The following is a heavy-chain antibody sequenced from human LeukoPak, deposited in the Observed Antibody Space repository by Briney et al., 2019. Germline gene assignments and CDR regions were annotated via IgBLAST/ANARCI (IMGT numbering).Heavy chain of an antibody. CDR1: GFTVSNNY. V-gene: IGHV3-53*01. J-gene: IGHJ4*02. CDR2: IYSGGST. D-gene: IGHD6-6*01. Sequence: GGSLRLSRAASGFTVSNNYMNWVRQAPGKGLEWVSIIYSGGSTSYADSVKGRFTISRDNSKNTLYLQMNSLRTEDTAVYYCARDGGSSSWDYWGQGTLVTVSS. CDR3: ARDGGSSSWDY.